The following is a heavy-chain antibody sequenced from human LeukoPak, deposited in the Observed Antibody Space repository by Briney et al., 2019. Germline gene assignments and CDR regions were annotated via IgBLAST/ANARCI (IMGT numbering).Heavy chain of an antibody. CDR2: INHSGST. CDR3: ARGGGSGSLGY. V-gene: IGHV4-34*01. CDR1: GGSFSGYY. D-gene: IGHD3-10*01. J-gene: IGHJ4*02. Sequence: PSETLSLTCAVYGGSFSGYYWSWIRQPPGKGLEWIGEINHSGSTNYNPSLKSRVTISVDTSKNQFSLKLSSVTAADTAVYYCARGGGSGSLGYGGQGTLVTVSS.